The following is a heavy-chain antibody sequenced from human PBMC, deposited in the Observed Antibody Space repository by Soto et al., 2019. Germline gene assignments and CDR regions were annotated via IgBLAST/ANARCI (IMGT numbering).Heavy chain of an antibody. CDR3: ARVADLLFSGTGEFDY. J-gene: IGHJ4*02. CDR1: GGSISSYY. D-gene: IGHD3-10*02. V-gene: IGHV4-59*01. Sequence: SETLSLTCTVSGGSISSYYWSWIRQPPGKGLEWIGYIYYSGSTNYNPSLKSRVTISVDTSKNQFSLKLSSVTAADTAVYYCARVADLLFSGTGEFDYWGQGTLVTVSS. CDR2: IYYSGST.